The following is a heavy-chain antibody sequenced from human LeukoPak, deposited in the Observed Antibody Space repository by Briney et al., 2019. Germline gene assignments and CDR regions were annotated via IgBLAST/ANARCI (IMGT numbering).Heavy chain of an antibody. CDR3: ARDVRADAFDI. CDR1: GGSISSGGYY. CDR2: IYYSGST. V-gene: IGHV4-31*03. J-gene: IGHJ3*02. Sequence: SQTLSLTCTVSGGSISSGGYYWRWIRQPPGKGLEWIGYIYYSGSTYYNPSLKSRVTISVDTSKNQFSLKLSSVTAADTAVYYCARDVRADAFDIWGQGTMVTVSS.